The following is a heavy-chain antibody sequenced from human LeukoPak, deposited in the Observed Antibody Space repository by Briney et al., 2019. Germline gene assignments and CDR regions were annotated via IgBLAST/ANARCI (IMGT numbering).Heavy chain of an antibody. CDR3: ARADYDFWSGYLFDY. Sequence: SQTLSLTCAISGDSVSINSAAWNSVRQSPSRGLELLGRTYYRSKWYNDYAVSVKSRITINPDTSKNQFSLQLNSVTPEDRAVYYCARADYDFWSGYLFDYWGQGTLVTVSS. D-gene: IGHD3-3*01. CDR1: GDSVSINSAA. V-gene: IGHV6-1*01. J-gene: IGHJ4*02. CDR2: TYYRSKWYN.